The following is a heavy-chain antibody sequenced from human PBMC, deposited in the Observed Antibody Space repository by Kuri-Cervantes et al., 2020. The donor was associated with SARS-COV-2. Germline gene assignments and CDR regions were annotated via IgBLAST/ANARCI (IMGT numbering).Heavy chain of an antibody. CDR2: IYYSGST. CDR3: ARALPHLEWLFNDAFDI. V-gene: IGHV4-59*11. J-gene: IGHJ3*02. CDR1: GGSISSHY. D-gene: IGHD3-3*01. Sequence: SETLSLTCTVSGGSISSHYWSWIRQPPGKGLEWIGYIYYSGSTNYNPSLKSRVTISVDTSKNQFSLKLSSVTAADTAVYYCARALPHLEWLFNDAFDIWGQGTMVTVSS.